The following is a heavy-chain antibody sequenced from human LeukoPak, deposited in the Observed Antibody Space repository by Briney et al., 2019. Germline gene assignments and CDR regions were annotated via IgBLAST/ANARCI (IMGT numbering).Heavy chain of an antibody. CDR1: GYSISGGYY. J-gene: IGHJ4*02. V-gene: IGHV4-38-2*02. CDR2: IYHSGSS. D-gene: IGHD2-15*01. Sequence: SETLSLTCTISGYSISGGYYWGWVRQPPGKGLEWLGSIYHSGSSYYNPSLESRVTMSADTSKNQFSPKLNSVTAADTAVFYCARHQDCSSSSCQGDFDYWGQGSLVTVSS. CDR3: ARHQDCSSSSCQGDFDY.